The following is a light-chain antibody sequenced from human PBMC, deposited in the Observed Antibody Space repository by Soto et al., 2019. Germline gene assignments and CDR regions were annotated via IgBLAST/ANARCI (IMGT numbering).Light chain of an antibody. CDR1: NIGNKS. CDR3: QVWDSSSNHVV. V-gene: IGLV3-21*04. J-gene: IGLJ2*01. CDR2: YDS. Sequence: SYELTQPPSVSVAPGRTARITCGGNNIGNKSVHWYQQKPGQAPILVIYYDSDRPSGIPERFSGSNSGNTATLTISRVEAGDEADYSCQVWDSSSNHVVFGGGTKLTVL.